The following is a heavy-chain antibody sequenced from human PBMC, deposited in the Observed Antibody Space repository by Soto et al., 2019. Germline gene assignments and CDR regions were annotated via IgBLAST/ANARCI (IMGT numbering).Heavy chain of an antibody. V-gene: IGHV4-59*08. CDR3: ARLEDFYFDY. CDR1: GGSISSYY. CDR2: IYYSGST. Sequence: SETLSLTCTVSGGSISSYYWSWIRQPPGKGLEWIGYIYYSGSTNYNPSLKSRVTISVDTSKNQFSLKLSSVTAADTAVYYCARLEDFYFDYWGQGTLVTVSS. D-gene: IGHD2-15*01. J-gene: IGHJ4*02.